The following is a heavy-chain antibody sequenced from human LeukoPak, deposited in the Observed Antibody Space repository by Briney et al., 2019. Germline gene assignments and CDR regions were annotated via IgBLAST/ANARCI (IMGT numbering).Heavy chain of an antibody. Sequence: SGTLSLTCTVSGGSISSYYWSWIRQPPGKGLEWIGYIYYSGSTNYNPSPKSRVTISVDTSKNQFSLKLSSVTAADTAVYYCARMGSSGYSGSGAFDIWGQGTMVTVSS. D-gene: IGHD3-22*01. J-gene: IGHJ3*02. CDR3: ARMGSSGYSGSGAFDI. V-gene: IGHV4-59*01. CDR1: GGSISSYY. CDR2: IYYSGST.